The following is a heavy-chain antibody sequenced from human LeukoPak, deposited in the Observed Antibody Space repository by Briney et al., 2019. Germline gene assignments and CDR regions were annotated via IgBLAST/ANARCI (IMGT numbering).Heavy chain of an antibody. D-gene: IGHD3-3*01. CDR2: IYYSGST. CDR3: AKDISGSFGVVNGNFDY. J-gene: IGHJ4*02. Sequence: SETLSLTCSVSGDSISSYYWSWIRQPPGKGLEWVGYIYYSGSTNYNPSLKRRVTISVDTSKKQFSLKLSSVTAADTAVYYCAKDISGSFGVVNGNFDYWGQGTLVTVSS. V-gene: IGHV4-59*01. CDR1: GDSISSYY.